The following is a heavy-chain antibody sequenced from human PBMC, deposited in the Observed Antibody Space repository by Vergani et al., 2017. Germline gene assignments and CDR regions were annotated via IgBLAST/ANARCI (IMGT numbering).Heavy chain of an antibody. CDR1: GYTFTAYY. Sequence: QVQLVQSGAEVGKPGASVKISCKASGYTFTAYYIHWVRQAPEQGLEWVGVISPDGFSTLYAQKFQGRVTITRDTSTSTVYVEVTSLRSDDTAVYYCAREPPLTGFSDDGGQGTLVTVSS. J-gene: IGHJ4*02. CDR3: AREPPLTGFSDD. D-gene: IGHD3-9*01. CDR2: ISPDGFST. V-gene: IGHV1-46*03.